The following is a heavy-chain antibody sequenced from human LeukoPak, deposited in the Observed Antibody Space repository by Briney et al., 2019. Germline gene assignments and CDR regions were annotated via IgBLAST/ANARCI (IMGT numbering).Heavy chain of an antibody. CDR1: GFTFTGYF. CDR3: ARAPRYAVGGLPFDY. CDR2: INPNSGVT. D-gene: IGHD2-15*01. Sequence: DSVKLSCAASGFTFTGYFMPWVRQAPGPGLEWMGRINPNSGVTNYAQKLQGRVTITRDTSNSTAYMELSRVSSEDTAVYYCARAPRYAVGGLPFDYWGQGTLVTVSS. J-gene: IGHJ4*02. V-gene: IGHV1-2*06.